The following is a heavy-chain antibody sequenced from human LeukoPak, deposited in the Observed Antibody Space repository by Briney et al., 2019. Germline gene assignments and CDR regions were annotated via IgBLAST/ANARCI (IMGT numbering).Heavy chain of an antibody. CDR3: AKDWDSNYPNSPSLDY. D-gene: IGHD4-11*01. V-gene: IGHV3-23*01. J-gene: IGHJ4*02. CDR2: TSGSGGNT. Sequence: PGGSLRLSCAASGFTFSSYAMSWVRQAPGKGLEWVSATSGSGGNTYDADSVKGRFTISRDNSENTLHLQMDSLRAEDTAVYYCAKDWDSNYPNSPSLDYWGQGTLVTVSS. CDR1: GFTFSSYA.